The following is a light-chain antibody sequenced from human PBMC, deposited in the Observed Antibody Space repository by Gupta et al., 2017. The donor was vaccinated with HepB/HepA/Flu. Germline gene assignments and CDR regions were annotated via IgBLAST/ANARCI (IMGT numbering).Light chain of an antibody. J-gene: IGKJ1*01. V-gene: IGKV3-20*01. CDR1: QSVSSSY. CDR2: GVS. Sequence: IVLTQSPGTLSLSPGERATLSCRASQSVSSSYLAWYQQTPGQAPRLLIYGVSSRATGIPDRFSGSGSGTDFTLTISRLEPEDSAVYYCQQYGSPLWTFGQGTKVEIK. CDR3: QQYGSPLWT.